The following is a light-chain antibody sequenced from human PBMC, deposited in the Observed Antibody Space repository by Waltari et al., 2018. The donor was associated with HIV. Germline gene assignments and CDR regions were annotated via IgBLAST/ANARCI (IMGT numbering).Light chain of an antibody. CDR3: AAWGDSLSSYV. CDR1: SSNIGRTY. J-gene: IGLJ1*01. Sequence: QSVLTQPPSASGTPGQRVTISCSGSSSNIGRTYVYWYQQPPGTAPKLLIYRNNQRPSGVPDRFSGSKSGTSASLAISGLRSEDEADYYCAAWGDSLSSYVFGTGTEVTVL. CDR2: RNN. V-gene: IGLV1-47*01.